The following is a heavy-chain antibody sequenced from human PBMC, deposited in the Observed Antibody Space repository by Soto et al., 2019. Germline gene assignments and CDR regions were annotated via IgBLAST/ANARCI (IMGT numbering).Heavy chain of an antibody. V-gene: IGHV3-7*03. Sequence: QLVESGGGLVQPGGSLRLSCEASGFTFSGYCMSWVRQAPGKGLGWVADIKHDGSVQYYVDSVKGRFTISRDNAKKLPYLQMNGLRAEDTALYYCARATYSNAWYRFDLWGQGTLVTVSS. D-gene: IGHD4-4*01. CDR2: IKHDGSVQ. CDR3: ARATYSNAWYRFDL. CDR1: GFTFSGYC. J-gene: IGHJ4*02.